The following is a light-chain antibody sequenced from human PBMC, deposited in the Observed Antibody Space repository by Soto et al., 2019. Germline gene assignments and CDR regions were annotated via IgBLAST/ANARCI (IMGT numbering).Light chain of an antibody. Sequence: IVLTQSPGTLSLSPGXRATLSCRASQSISSSYLAWYQQKPGQAPRLLIYGASNRATAIPDRFSGSGSGTDFTLTISRLEPEDFAVYYCQQNDDSPGTFGQGTKVDIK. J-gene: IGKJ1*01. CDR2: GAS. V-gene: IGKV3-20*01. CDR1: QSISSSY. CDR3: QQNDDSPGT.